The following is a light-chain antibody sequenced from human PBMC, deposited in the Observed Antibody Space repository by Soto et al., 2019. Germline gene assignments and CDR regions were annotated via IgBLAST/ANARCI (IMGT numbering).Light chain of an antibody. CDR2: AAS. CDR1: QSISSY. V-gene: IGKV1-39*01. J-gene: IGKJ2*01. Sequence: DIQMTQSPSSLSASVGDRVTITCRASQSISSYLNGYQQKPGKAPKLLIYAASSLQGGVPSRFSGSVSGTDFTLTISSLQPEDFATYYCQQSYSTPITFGQGTKLEIK. CDR3: QQSYSTPIT.